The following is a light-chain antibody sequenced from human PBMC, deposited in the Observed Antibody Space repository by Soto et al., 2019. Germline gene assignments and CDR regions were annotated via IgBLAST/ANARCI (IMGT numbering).Light chain of an antibody. CDR2: AAS. Sequence: QMIQSPSSLSAAVGSRVTITCRASQSIGIYLNWYQKKPGKAPKLLIHAASTLQSGAPSTFSGSRYATDFALPLTRLHPEDTPPNYWPHTSATPRTFPHGTKVDIK. CDR3: PHTSATPRT. V-gene: IGKV1-39*01. CDR1: QSIGIY. J-gene: IGKJ1*01.